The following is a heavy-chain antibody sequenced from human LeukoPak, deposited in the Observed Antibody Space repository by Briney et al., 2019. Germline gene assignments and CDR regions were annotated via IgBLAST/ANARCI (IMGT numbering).Heavy chain of an antibody. CDR2: ISAYNGST. CDR3: ARDEGVLRYFDWLFGFDY. CDR1: GYTFTSYG. J-gene: IGHJ4*02. Sequence: GASVKVSCKASGYTFTSYGIGWVRQAPGQGLEWMGWISAYNGSTNYAQKLQGRVTMTTDTSTSTAYMELRSLRSDDTAVYYCARDEGVLRYFDWLFGFDYWGQGTLVTVSS. D-gene: IGHD3-9*01. V-gene: IGHV1-18*04.